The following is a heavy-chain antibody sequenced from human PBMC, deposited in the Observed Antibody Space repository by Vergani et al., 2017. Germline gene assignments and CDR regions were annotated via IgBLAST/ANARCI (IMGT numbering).Heavy chain of an antibody. Sequence: QVQLVESGGGVVQPGRSLRLSCAASGFTFSSYAMHWVRQAPGKGLEWVAVISYDGSNKYYADSVKGRFTISRDNSKNTLYLQMNSLRAEDTAVYYCARDYLPEFGETSSGWFDPWGQGTLVTVSS. V-gene: IGHV3-30-3*01. CDR2: ISYDGSNK. J-gene: IGHJ5*02. D-gene: IGHD3-10*01. CDR1: GFTFSSYA. CDR3: ARDYLPEFGETSSGWFDP.